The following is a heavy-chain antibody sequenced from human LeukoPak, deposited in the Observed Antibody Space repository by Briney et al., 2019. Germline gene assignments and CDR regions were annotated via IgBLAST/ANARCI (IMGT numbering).Heavy chain of an antibody. CDR3: ARNSYDFWSGSFDY. J-gene: IGHJ4*02. D-gene: IGHD3-3*01. CDR1: GGTFSSYA. V-gene: IGHV1-69*05. Sequence: ASVKVSCKASGGTFSSYAISWVRQAPGQGLEWMGRIIPIFGTANYAQKFQGRVTITTDESTSTAYMELSSLRSDDTAVYYCARNSYDFWSGSFDYWGQGTLLTVSS. CDR2: IIPIFGTA.